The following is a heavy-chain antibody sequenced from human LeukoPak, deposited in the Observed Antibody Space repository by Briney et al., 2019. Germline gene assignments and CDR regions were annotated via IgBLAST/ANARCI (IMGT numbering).Heavy chain of an antibody. D-gene: IGHD3-22*01. CDR2: INPNSGGT. V-gene: IGHV1-2*02. J-gene: IGHJ3*02. Sequence: ASVKVSCKASGYTFTGYYMHWVRQAPGQGLEWMGWINPNSGGTNYAQKFQGRVTMTRDTSISTAYMELSRLRSDDTAVYYCAREQDYYDSSGYNAFDIWGQGTMVTVSS. CDR1: GYTFTGYY. CDR3: AREQDYYDSSGYNAFDI.